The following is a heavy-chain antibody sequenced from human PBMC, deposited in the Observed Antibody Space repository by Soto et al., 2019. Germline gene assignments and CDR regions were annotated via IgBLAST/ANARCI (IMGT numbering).Heavy chain of an antibody. V-gene: IGHV1-69*01. CDR3: ARDTLPDIVVVTVDHAFDI. D-gene: IGHD2-21*02. J-gene: IGHJ3*02. Sequence: QVQLVQSGAEVKKPGSSVKVSCKASGGTFSSYAISWVRQAPGQGLEWMGGISPIFGTANYAQKFQGRVTITADESTSTAYMELSSLRSEDTAVYYCARDTLPDIVVVTVDHAFDIWGQGTMVTVSS. CDR2: ISPIFGTA. CDR1: GGTFSSYA.